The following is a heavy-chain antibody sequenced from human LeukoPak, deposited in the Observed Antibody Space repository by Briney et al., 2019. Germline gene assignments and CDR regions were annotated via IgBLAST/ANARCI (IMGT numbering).Heavy chain of an antibody. CDR1: GFTFSSYG. CDR3: ARAVFPYCGGDCSGYYYMDV. CDR2: ISYDGSNK. V-gene: IGHV3-30*03. Sequence: GGSLRLSCAASGFTFSSYGMHWVRQAPGKGLEWVAVISYDGSNKYYADSVKGRFTISRDNSKNTLYLQMNSLRAEDTAVYYCARAVFPYCGGDCSGYYYMDVWGKGTTVTVSS. D-gene: IGHD2-21*02. J-gene: IGHJ6*03.